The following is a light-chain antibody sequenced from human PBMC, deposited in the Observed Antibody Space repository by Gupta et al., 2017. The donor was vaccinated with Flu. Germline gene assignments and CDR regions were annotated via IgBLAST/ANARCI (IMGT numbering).Light chain of an antibody. CDR2: GAS. Sequence: VCTQSPGTLSLSRGERATLSCRASQSVSSSYLAWYQQKPGQAPRLLIYGASSRATGIPDRFSGSGSGTDFTLTISRLEPEDFAVYYCQQYGSSPRTFGQGTKVEIK. J-gene: IGKJ1*01. CDR3: QQYGSSPRT. V-gene: IGKV3-20*01. CDR1: QSVSSSY.